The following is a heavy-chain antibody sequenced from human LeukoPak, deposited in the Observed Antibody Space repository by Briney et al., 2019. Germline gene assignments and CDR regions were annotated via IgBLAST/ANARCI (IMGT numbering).Heavy chain of an antibody. J-gene: IGHJ4*02. Sequence: PGRSLRLSCAASGFTFSNYGMHWVRQAPGKGLEWVVFIRYDGSKKYYADSVKGRFTISRDNSKNTLYLQMNSLRVEDTAVYYCAKDRVAPAAMGFDNWGQGTLVTVSS. CDR2: IRYDGSKK. D-gene: IGHD2-2*01. V-gene: IGHV3-30*02. CDR3: AKDRVAPAAMGFDN. CDR1: GFTFSNYG.